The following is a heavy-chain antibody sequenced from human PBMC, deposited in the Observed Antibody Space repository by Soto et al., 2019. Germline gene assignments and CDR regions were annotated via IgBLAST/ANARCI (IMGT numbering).Heavy chain of an antibody. D-gene: IGHD5-12*01. CDR3: ARDFSGTKRDWFDP. CDR2: INPNSGGT. V-gene: IGHV1-2*02. Sequence: ASVKVSCKASGYTFTGYYMHWVRQAPGQGLEWMGWINPNSGGTNYAQELQGRVTMTTDTSTSTAYMELRSLRSDDTAVYYCARDFSGTKRDWFDPWGQGTLVTVSS. J-gene: IGHJ5*02. CDR1: GYTFTGYY.